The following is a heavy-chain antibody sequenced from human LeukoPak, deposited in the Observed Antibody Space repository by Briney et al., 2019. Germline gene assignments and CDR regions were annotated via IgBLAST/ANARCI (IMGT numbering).Heavy chain of an antibody. V-gene: IGHV4-59*01. Sequence: SETLSLTCTVSGGSISSYYWNWIRQPPGKGLEWIGYIYYSGSTNYNPSLKSRATISVDTSKNQFSLKLSSVTAADTAVYYCARATGGHRSFDYWGQGTLVTVSS. CDR2: IYYSGST. CDR1: GGSISSYY. J-gene: IGHJ4*02. CDR3: ARATGGHRSFDY. D-gene: IGHD4-17*01.